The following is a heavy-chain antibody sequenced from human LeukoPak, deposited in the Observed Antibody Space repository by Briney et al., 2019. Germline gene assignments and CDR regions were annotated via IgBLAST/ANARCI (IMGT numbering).Heavy chain of an antibody. CDR1: GYTFTTYG. J-gene: IGHJ3*02. D-gene: IGHD2-2*01. Sequence: ASVKVSCKASGYTFTTYGISWVRQAPGQGLEWMGWISTYNGNTNYAQKVQGRVTMTTDTSTRTVYMELRSLRSDDTAVYYCARDLGYCSSTSCYRDAFDIWGQGTMVTVSP. CDR3: ARDLGYCSSTSCYRDAFDI. CDR2: ISTYNGNT. V-gene: IGHV1-18*01.